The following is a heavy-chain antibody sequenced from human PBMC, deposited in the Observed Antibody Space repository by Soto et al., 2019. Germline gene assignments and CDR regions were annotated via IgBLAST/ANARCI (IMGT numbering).Heavy chain of an antibody. CDR1: GGTFSSYT. Sequence: QVQLVQSGAEVKKPGSSVKVSCKASGGTFSSYTISWVRQAPGQGLEWMGRIIPILGIANYAQKFQGRVTMTADKSTTTAYMELRSLRSEDTAVDYCARGARIDVGGFDYSGQGTLVTVSS. D-gene: IGHD1-26*01. CDR3: ARGARIDVGGFDY. CDR2: IIPILGIA. J-gene: IGHJ4*02. V-gene: IGHV1-69*02.